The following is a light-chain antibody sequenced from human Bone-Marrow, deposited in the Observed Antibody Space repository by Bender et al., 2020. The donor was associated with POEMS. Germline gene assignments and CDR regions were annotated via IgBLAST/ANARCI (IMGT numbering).Light chain of an antibody. J-gene: IGLJ2*01. Sequence: SFELRQPPSVSVSPGQTATITCSADTPERRNVCWYQQKPGQSPLLVIYNGNLRHSGIPERFSASRSGATATLTITGTQTNDEADYYCQEWDGTHIVFGGGTRLTVL. V-gene: IGLV3-1*01. CDR3: QEWDGTHIV. CDR1: TPERRN. CDR2: NGN.